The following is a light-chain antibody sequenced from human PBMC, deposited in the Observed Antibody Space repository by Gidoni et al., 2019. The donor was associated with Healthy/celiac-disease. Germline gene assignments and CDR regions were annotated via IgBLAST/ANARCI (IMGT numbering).Light chain of an antibody. CDR3: QQYYSTRT. CDR1: PSDLYISNNKTY. V-gene: IGKV4-1*01. J-gene: IGKJ1*01. CDR2: WAA. Sequence: DLVMTQSPVPLAVSLGERATLNCKSSPSDLYISNNKTYVAWYQQKPGQPPKLLIYWAATRGSGVPDRFSGGGCGADFPLTISSLRAENVAVYCCQQYYSTRTFGQGTKVEIK.